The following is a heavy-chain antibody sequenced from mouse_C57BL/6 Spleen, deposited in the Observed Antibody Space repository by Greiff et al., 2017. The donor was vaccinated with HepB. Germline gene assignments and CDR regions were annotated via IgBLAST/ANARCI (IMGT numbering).Heavy chain of an antibody. CDR3: ARSNYSNYGGNVDY. CDR2: IDPSDSET. Sequence: QVHVKQPGAELVRPGSSVKLSCKASGYTFTSYWMHWVKQRPIQGLEWIGNIDPSDSETHYNQKFKDKATLTVDKSSSTAYMQLSSLTSEDSAVYYCARSNYSNYGGNVDYWGQGTTLTVSS. V-gene: IGHV1-52*01. D-gene: IGHD2-5*01. CDR1: GYTFTSYW. J-gene: IGHJ2*01.